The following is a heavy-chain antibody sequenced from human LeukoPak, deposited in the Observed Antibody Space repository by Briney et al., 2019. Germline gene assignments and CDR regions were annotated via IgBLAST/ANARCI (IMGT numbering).Heavy chain of an antibody. CDR2: ISSSSSTI. V-gene: IGHV3-48*02. Sequence: PGGSLRLSCAASGFTFSSYSMNWVRQAPGKGLEWVSYISSSSSTIYYADSVKGRFTISRDNAKNSLYLQMNSLRDEDTAVYYCARDYQGRGYSGYGLKDYWGQGTLVTVSS. CDR3: ARDYQGRGYSGYGLKDY. D-gene: IGHD5-12*01. CDR1: GFTFSSYS. J-gene: IGHJ4*02.